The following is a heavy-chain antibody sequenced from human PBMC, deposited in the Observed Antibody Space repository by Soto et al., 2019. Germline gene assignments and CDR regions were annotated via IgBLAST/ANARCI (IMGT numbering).Heavy chain of an antibody. CDR2: MNPNSGNT. CDR3: ARVDYDILTGYSHYCMDV. Sequence: ASVKVSCKASGYTFTSYDINWVRQATGLGLEWMGWMNPNSGNTGYAQKFQGRVTMTRNTSISTAYMELSSLRSEDTAVYYCARVDYDILTGYSHYCMDVWGQGTTVTVSS. D-gene: IGHD3-9*01. V-gene: IGHV1-8*01. CDR1: GYTFTSYD. J-gene: IGHJ6*02.